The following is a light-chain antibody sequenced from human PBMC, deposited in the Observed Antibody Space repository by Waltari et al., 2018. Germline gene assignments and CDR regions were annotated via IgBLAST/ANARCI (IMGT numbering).Light chain of an antibody. V-gene: IGKV3-20*01. CDR3: QHYVRLPVT. Sequence: MVLTRSPGPLSFSPGEKSTLSCWTSQGVGRTLAWYQQKPGQPPRLLIYGASSRATGIPDRFSGSGYGTDFSLTISRLEPEDFAVYYCQHYVRLPVTFGQGTKVEIK. CDR2: GAS. J-gene: IGKJ1*01. CDR1: QGVGRT.